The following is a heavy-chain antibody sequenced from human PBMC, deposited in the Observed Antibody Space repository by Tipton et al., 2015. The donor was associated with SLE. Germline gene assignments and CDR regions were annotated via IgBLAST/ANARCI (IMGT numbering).Heavy chain of an antibody. V-gene: IGHV3-43D*04. CDR1: GFTFDDYA. CDR3: AKDSRYGSGSYQGGMDV. Sequence: GSLRLSCAASGFTFDDYAMHWVRQAPGKGLEWVSLISWDGGSTYYADSVKGRFTISRDNSKKSLYLQMNSLRAEDTALYYCAKDSRYGSGSYQGGMDVWGQGTTVTVSS. D-gene: IGHD3-10*01. CDR2: ISWDGGST. J-gene: IGHJ6*02.